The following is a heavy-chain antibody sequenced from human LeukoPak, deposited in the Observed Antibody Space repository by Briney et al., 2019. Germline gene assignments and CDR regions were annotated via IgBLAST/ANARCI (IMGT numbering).Heavy chain of an antibody. CDR1: RFTFSSYA. CDR3: AKAGYSGYPRYYFDY. J-gene: IGHJ4*02. CDR2: ISYDGSNK. D-gene: IGHD5-12*01. Sequence: GGSLRLSCAASRFTFSSYAIHWVRQAPGKGLEWVAAISYDGSNKYYADSVKGRFTISRDNSKNTLYLQMNSLRAEDTAVYYCAKAGYSGYPRYYFDYWGQGTLVTVSS. V-gene: IGHV3-30-3*01.